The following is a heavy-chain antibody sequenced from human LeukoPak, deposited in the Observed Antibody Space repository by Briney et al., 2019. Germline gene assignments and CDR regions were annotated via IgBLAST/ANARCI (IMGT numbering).Heavy chain of an antibody. CDR1: GYTFTGDY. J-gene: IGHJ3*02. CDR3: ARVGPDAFDI. V-gene: IGHV1-2*02. CDR2: INPNSGGT. Sequence: GASVKVSCKASGYTFTGDYLHWVRQAPGQGPEWMGWINPNSGGTNYAQKFQGRVTMTRDTSISTAYMELSRLRSDDTAVYYCARVGPDAFDIWGQGTMVTVSS. D-gene: IGHD1-26*01.